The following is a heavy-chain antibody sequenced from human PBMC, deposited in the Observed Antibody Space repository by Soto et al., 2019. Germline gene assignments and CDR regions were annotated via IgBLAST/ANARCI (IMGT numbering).Heavy chain of an antibody. CDR1: GGSLSDYY. Sequence: QVQLQQWGAGLLKPSETLSLTCAVYGGSLSDYYWSWIRKPPGKGLEWIGEINHSGRTNYNPALKLRVTISVDTSKNQCSRNLSSVTAAEMAVYYCASQGTMADLHVDWRQGTLVTVSS. CDR2: INHSGRT. V-gene: IGHV4-34*01. CDR3: ASQGTMADLHVD. J-gene: IGHJ4*02. D-gene: IGHD6-19*01.